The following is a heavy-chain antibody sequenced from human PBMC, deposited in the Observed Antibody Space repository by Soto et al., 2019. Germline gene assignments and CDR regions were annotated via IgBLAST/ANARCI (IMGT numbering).Heavy chain of an antibody. CDR1: GFTFSSYS. Sequence: EVQLVESGGGLVQRGGSLRLSCAASGFTFSSYSLNWVRQAPGKGLEWVSYISSTGTSRYYADSVKGRFTISRDNAKNSLVLQMNSLRDEDTAVYYCARDWGIMATIDYWGQGTLVTVSS. J-gene: IGHJ4*02. V-gene: IGHV3-48*02. CDR3: ARDWGIMATIDY. CDR2: ISSTGTSR. D-gene: IGHD3-16*01.